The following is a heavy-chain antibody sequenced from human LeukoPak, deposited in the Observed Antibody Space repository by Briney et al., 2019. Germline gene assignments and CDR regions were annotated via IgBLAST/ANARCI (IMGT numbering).Heavy chain of an antibody. CDR2: ISAYNGNT. D-gene: IGHD1-26*01. V-gene: IGHV1-18*01. J-gene: IGHJ4*02. CDR1: GYTFTSCG. Sequence: GASVKVSCKASGYTFTSCGISWVRQAPGQGLEWMGWISAYNGNTNYAQKLQGRVTMTTDTSTSTAYMELRSLRSDDTAVYYCARVYGSIVGATRYFDYWGQGTLVTVSS. CDR3: ARVYGSIVGATRYFDY.